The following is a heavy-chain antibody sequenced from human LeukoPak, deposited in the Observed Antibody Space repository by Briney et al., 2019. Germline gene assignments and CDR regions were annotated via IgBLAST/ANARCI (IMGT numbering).Heavy chain of an antibody. CDR1: GFTFSDYY. CDR3: ARGARWAYYFDY. V-gene: IGHV3-11*01. J-gene: IGHJ4*02. CDR2: ISTRDNTI. D-gene: IGHD4-23*01. Sequence: GGSLRLSCTASGFTFSDYYMSWIRQTPGKGLEWLSYISTRDNTIQYADSVKGRFTISRDNANNPVFLQMNNLRAEDSAIYYCARGARWAYYFDYWGQGSLVTVSS.